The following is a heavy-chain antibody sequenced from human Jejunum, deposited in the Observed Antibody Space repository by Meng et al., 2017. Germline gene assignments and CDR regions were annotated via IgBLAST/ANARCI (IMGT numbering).Heavy chain of an antibody. J-gene: IGHJ4*02. CDR2: IDHSGST. Sequence: QGQIQQGGGGLLKPSEILSLTCAVYGGSFSGYYCGWIRQAPGKGLEWIGDIDHSGSTNYNPSLKNRVTISVDTSRNQISLNLNSVTAADTAVYYCARGGDPRAYYFDYWGQGNLVTVSS. V-gene: IGHV4-34*01. CDR3: ARGGDPRAYYFDY. CDR1: GGSFSGYY. D-gene: IGHD3-10*01.